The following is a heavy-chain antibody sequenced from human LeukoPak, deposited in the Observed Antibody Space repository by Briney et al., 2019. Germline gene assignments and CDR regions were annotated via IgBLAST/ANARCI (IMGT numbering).Heavy chain of an antibody. V-gene: IGHV4-59*08. CDR1: GGSISSYY. D-gene: IGHD6-19*01. CDR3: ASLSFGSGWYPFDY. J-gene: IGHJ4*02. CDR2: IYYSGST. Sequence: SETLSLTCTVSGGSISSYYWSWIRQPPGKGLEWIGYIYYSGSTNYNPSLKSRVTISVDTSKNQFSLKLSSVTAADTAVYYCASLSFGSGWYPFDYWGQGTLVTVSS.